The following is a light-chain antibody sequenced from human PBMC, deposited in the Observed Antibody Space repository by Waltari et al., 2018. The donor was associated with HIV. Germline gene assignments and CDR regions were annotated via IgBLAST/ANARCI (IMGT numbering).Light chain of an antibody. CDR1: SGINVGTYR. Sequence: QAVLTQPSSLSASPGASASLTCTLRSGINVGTYRIYWYQQKPGSPPQYLLRYKSDSDKQQGSGVPSRFSGSKDAPANAGILLISGLQSEDEADYYCMIWHSSAVVFGGGTKLTVL. CDR3: MIWHSSAVV. CDR2: YKSDSDK. V-gene: IGLV5-45*02. J-gene: IGLJ2*01.